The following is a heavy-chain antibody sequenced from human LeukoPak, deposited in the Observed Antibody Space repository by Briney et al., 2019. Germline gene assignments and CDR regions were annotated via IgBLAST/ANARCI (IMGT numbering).Heavy chain of an antibody. CDR2: ISGDGGST. D-gene: IGHD3-10*01. CDR1: GFTFSSYA. V-gene: IGHV3-23*01. CDR3: AKRSRRLTIVRGVPREDV. J-gene: IGHJ6*02. Sequence: GGSLRLSCAACGFTFSSYAMNWVRQAPGKGLEWVSAISGDGGSTYYIDSVKGRFTIFRDNSKNTVYLEMSSLRAEDTAVYYCAKRSRRLTIVRGVPREDVWGQGTTVTVSS.